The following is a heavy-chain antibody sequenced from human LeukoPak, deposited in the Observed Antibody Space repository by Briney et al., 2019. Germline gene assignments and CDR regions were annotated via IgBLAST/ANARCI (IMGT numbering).Heavy chain of an antibody. CDR3: AKGSVSVVVPAVPYY. J-gene: IGHJ4*02. Sequence: GGSLRLSCAASGFTFKNYAMSWVRRAPEKGREWVSGISGSGGSTYYADSVKGRFTISRDNSKNTLYLQMNSLRAEDTAVYYCAKGSVSVVVPAVPYYWGQGTLVTVSS. CDR2: ISGSGGST. V-gene: IGHV3-23*01. D-gene: IGHD2-2*01. CDR1: GFTFKNYA.